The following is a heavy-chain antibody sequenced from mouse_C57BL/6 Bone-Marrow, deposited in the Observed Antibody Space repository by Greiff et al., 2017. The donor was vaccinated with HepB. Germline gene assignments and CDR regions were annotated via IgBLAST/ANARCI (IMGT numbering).Heavy chain of an antibody. J-gene: IGHJ4*01. CDR1: GFTFSSYA. V-gene: IGHV5-9-1*02. Sequence: EVKLVESGEGLVKPGGSLKLSCAASGFTFSSYAMSWVRPTPEKRLEWVAYISSGGDYIYYADTVKGRFTISRDNARNTLYLQMSILKSEDTAMYYCTRITTVVEGAMDYWGQGTSVTVSS. D-gene: IGHD1-1*01. CDR3: TRITTVVEGAMDY. CDR2: ISSGGDYI.